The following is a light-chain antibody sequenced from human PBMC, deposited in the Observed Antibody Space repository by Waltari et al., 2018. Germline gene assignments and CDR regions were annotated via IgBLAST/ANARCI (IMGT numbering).Light chain of an antibody. Sequence: SYELTQPPSVSVPPGQTASISCSGENLGSKSASWYQQKPGRSPVLVIHQDDKRPSGTPGRFFDSNSGNTAPLTIGGTQALDEANYFCLAWNGNPGHWVLGGGTNLTVL. CDR2: QDD. CDR1: NLGSKS. J-gene: IGLJ3*02. CDR3: LAWNGNPGHWV. V-gene: IGLV3-1*01.